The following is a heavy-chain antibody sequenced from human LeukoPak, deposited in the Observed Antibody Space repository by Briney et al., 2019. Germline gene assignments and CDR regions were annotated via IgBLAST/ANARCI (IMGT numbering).Heavy chain of an antibody. V-gene: IGHV3-23*01. Sequence: GGSLRLSCEASGFTFSHIGMAWVRQAPGKGLEWVSSIHPNGVSTHYADSVRGRFTISRDNSKNTLFLQMNSLRVEDTATYYCAKALYDSPLTGDPWGQGTLVTVSS. CDR1: GFTFSHIG. J-gene: IGHJ5*02. D-gene: IGHD3-22*01. CDR2: IHPNGVST. CDR3: AKALYDSPLTGDP.